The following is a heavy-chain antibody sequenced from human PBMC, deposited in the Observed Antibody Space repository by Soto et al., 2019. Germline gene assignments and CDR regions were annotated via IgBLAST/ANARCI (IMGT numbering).Heavy chain of an antibody. CDR1: GYTLTELS. CDR3: ARDKVRGYDFWSGPDDY. V-gene: IGHV1-24*01. J-gene: IGHJ4*02. Sequence: ASVKVSCKVSGYTLTELSMHWVRQAPGKGLEWMGGFDPEDGETIYAQKFQGRVTMTRDTSTSTVYMEQSSLRSEDTAVYYCARDKVRGYDFWSGPDDYWGQGTLVTVSS. D-gene: IGHD3-3*01. CDR2: FDPEDGET.